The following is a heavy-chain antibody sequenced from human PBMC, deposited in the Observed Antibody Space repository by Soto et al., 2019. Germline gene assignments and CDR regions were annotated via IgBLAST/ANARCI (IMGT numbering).Heavy chain of an antibody. CDR1: GFKFSMFG. D-gene: IGHD4-4*01. Sequence: VGSLRLSCVASGFKFSMFGMNWVRQAPGKGLEWIAYISSSSATIMYGGSVEGRFTVSRDNAENSLFLQMKSLRTEDTAMYYCVRGGYSSSWERLDPWGQGTLVTVSS. CDR3: VRGGYSSSWERLDP. V-gene: IGHV3-48*01. CDR2: ISSSSATI. J-gene: IGHJ5*02.